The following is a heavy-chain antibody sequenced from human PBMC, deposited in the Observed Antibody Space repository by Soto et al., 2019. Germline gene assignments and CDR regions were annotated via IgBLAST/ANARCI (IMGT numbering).Heavy chain of an antibody. V-gene: IGHV4-34*01. J-gene: IGHJ6*02. D-gene: IGHD3-3*01. CDR3: ARDKVYDFWSGKTGYGMDV. CDR2: INHSGST. CDR1: GVSIYRRGYY. Sequence: PETLSLTCTVSGVSIYRRGYYWSWIGQPPGKGLEWLGEINHSGSTNYNPSLKSRVTISVDTSKNQFSLKLSSVTAADTAVYYCARDKVYDFWSGKTGYGMDVWGQGTTVTVSS.